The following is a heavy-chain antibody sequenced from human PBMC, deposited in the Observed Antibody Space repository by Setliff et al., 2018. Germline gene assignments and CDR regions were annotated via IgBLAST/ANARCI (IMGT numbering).Heavy chain of an antibody. CDR2: IYHSGST. CDR1: GGSISSGGYS. D-gene: IGHD2-8*02. CDR3: TVYNTGSSKDHY. Sequence: LSLTCAVSGGSISSGGYSWSWIRQPPGKGLEWIGYIYHSGSTYYNPSLKSRVTISADTSKRQVSLNLNSVTAADTALYYCTVYNTGSSKDHYWGQGTPVTVSS. J-gene: IGHJ4*02. V-gene: IGHV4-30-2*02.